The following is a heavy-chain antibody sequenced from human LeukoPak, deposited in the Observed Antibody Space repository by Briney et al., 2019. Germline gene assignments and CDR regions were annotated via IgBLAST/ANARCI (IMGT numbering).Heavy chain of an antibody. CDR3: AKGGLISALFGP. D-gene: IGHD3/OR15-3a*01. V-gene: IGHV3-30*02. CDR1: GFTFSSYG. CDR2: IRYDGSNK. Sequence: PGGSLRLSCAASGFTFSSYGMHWVRQAPGKGLEWVAFIRYDGSNKYYADSVKGRFTISRDNSKNTLYLQMNSLRAEDTAVYYCAKGGLISALFGPWGQGTLVTVSS. J-gene: IGHJ5*02.